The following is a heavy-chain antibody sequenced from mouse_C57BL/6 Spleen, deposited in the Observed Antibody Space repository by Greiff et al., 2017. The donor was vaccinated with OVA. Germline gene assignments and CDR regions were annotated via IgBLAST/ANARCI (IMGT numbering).Heavy chain of an antibody. Sequence: DVQLVESEGGLVQPGSSMKLSCTASGFTFSDYYMAWVRQVPEKGLEWVANINYDGSSTYYLDSLKSRFIISRDNAKNILYLQMSSLKSEDTATYYCARTYDYYVDYWGQGTTLTVSS. CDR1: GFTFSDYY. J-gene: IGHJ2*01. D-gene: IGHD2-4*01. CDR3: ARTYDYYVDY. CDR2: INYDGSST. V-gene: IGHV5-16*01.